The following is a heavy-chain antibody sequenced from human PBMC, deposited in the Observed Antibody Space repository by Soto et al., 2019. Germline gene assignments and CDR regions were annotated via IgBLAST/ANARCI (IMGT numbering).Heavy chain of an antibody. D-gene: IGHD4-17*01. CDR2: IKSQTDGGTT. Sequence: EVRLVESGGGLVKPGGSLRLSCAASGFTFSNAWMSWVRQAPGKGLEWVGRIKSQTDGGTTHYAAPVKARFTISRDDSRNTLYLQMSSLKTDDTAMYYCTTVGYRDYGLALAVWGQGTLVTVSS. CDR1: GFTFSNAW. J-gene: IGHJ3*01. CDR3: TTVGYRDYGLALAV. V-gene: IGHV3-15*01.